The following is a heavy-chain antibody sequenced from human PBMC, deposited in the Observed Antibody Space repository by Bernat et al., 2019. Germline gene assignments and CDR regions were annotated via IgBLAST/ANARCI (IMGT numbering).Heavy chain of an antibody. D-gene: IGHD2-15*01. CDR3: ARDIEDIVVVVAATGFDY. CDR1: GFTFSSYS. V-gene: IGHV3-21*01. J-gene: IGHJ4*02. Sequence: EVQLVESGGGLVKPGGSLRLSCAASGFTFSSYSMNWVRQAPGKGLEWVSSISSSSSYIYYADSVKCRFTISRDNAKNSLYLQMNSLRAEDTAVYYCARDIEDIVVVVAATGFDYWGQGTLVTVSS. CDR2: ISSSSSYI.